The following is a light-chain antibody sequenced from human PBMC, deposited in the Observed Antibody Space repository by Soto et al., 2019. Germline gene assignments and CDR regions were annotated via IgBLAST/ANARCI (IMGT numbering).Light chain of an antibody. J-gene: IGLJ3*02. CDR2: EVS. CDR3: SSSAGSSSFVV. V-gene: IGLV2-8*01. Sequence: QSALTQPPSASGSPGQSVTISCTGTSSDVGGYNSVSWYQHHPGKAPKLMIYEVSKRPSGVPDRFSGSKSGNTASLTVSGLQADDEADYYCSSSAGSSSFVVFGGGTKLTVL. CDR1: SSDVGGYNS.